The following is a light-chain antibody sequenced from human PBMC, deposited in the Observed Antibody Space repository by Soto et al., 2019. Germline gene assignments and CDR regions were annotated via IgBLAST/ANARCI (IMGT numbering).Light chain of an antibody. Sequence: QAVVTQPPSVSGAPGQRVTISCTGSSSNIGAGYDVHWYQQLPGTAPKLFIYGNSNRPSGVPDRFSGSKSGTSASLAITGLQAEDEADYYCQSYDSSLSGYVVFGGGTNLTVL. CDR1: SSNIGAGYD. V-gene: IGLV1-40*01. CDR2: GNS. CDR3: QSYDSSLSGYVV. J-gene: IGLJ2*01.